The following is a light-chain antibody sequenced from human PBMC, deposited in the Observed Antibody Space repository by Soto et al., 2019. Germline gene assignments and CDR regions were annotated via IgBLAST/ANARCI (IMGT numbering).Light chain of an antibody. CDR2: GAS. Sequence: EIVLTQSPGTLSLSPGERATLSCRASQTVSSNYLAWCQQRPGQAPRLLIYGASTRAAGIPDRFSGSGSGTDFTLTITRLEPEDSAVYFCQQYTGPPTTFGQGTQLEIK. V-gene: IGKV3-20*01. CDR1: QTVSSNY. CDR3: QQYTGPPTT. J-gene: IGKJ5*01.